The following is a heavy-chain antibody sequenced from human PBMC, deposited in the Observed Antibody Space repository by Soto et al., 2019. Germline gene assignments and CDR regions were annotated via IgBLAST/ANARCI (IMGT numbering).Heavy chain of an antibody. Sequence: QVQLVESGGGVVQPGRSLRLSCAASGFTFSSYGMHWVRQAPGKGLEWVAVIWYDGSNKYYADSVKGRFTISRDNSKNTLYLQMNSLRAEDTAVYYCARDAFDDLVAFDIWGQGTMVTVSS. CDR2: IWYDGSNK. CDR3: ARDAFDDLVAFDI. J-gene: IGHJ3*02. D-gene: IGHD3-3*02. CDR1: GFTFSSYG. V-gene: IGHV3-33*01.